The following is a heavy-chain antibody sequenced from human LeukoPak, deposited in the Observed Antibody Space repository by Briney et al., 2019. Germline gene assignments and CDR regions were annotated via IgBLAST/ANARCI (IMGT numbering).Heavy chain of an antibody. CDR1: GFTFSNYG. CDR3: AKSIAVAGLGGGRIDY. V-gene: IGHV3-30*02. CDR2: IRYDGSDE. J-gene: IGHJ4*02. Sequence: PGGSLRLSCAASGFTFSNYGIHWVRQAPGKGLEWVAFIRYDGSDEYYAESVKGRFTISRDNSKNTLHLQMNSLRDEDRAVYYCAKSIAVAGLGGGRIDYWGQGTLVTVSS. D-gene: IGHD6-19*01.